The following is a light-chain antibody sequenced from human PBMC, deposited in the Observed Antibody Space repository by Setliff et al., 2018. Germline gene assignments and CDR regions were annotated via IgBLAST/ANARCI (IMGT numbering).Light chain of an antibody. V-gene: IGLV2-11*01. Sequence: QSALTQPRSVSGSPGQSVTISCTGTSSDVGGYDYVSWFQQHPGKAPKLMISDVSKRPSGVPDRFSGSKSGNTASLTISGLQAEDEADYYCCSYAGTYTPDVFGTGTKVTV. CDR3: CSYAGTYTPDV. CDR1: SSDVGGYDY. CDR2: DVS. J-gene: IGLJ1*01.